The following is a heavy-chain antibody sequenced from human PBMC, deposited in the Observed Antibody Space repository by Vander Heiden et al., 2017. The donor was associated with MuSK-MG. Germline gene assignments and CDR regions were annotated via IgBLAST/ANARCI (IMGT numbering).Heavy chain of an antibody. J-gene: IGHJ4*02. Sequence: EVQLVESGGGLIQAGGSLRLSCAASGFTFNSYAVSWVRQAPGKGLEWVSAINGNGVATYYADSVKGRFTISRDNSRNTVHLQMNSLRAEDTAVYYCAKMDRYCSSTSCPGDFDYWGQGTLVTVSS. D-gene: IGHD2-2*01. CDR2: INGNGVAT. CDR1: GFTFNSYA. V-gene: IGHV3-23*04. CDR3: AKMDRYCSSTSCPGDFDY.